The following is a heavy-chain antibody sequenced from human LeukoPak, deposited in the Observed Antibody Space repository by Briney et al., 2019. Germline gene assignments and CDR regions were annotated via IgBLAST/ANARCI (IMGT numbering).Heavy chain of an antibody. D-gene: IGHD1-26*01. CDR2: IYYSGST. CDR3: ARLGWELPYYYYYYMDV. V-gene: IGHV4-59*12. J-gene: IGHJ6*03. Sequence: SETLSLTCTVSGGSISSYYWSWIRQPPGKGLEWIGYIYYSGSTNYNPSLKSRVTISVDTSKNQFSLKLSSVTAADTAVYYCARLGWELPYYYYYYMDVWGKGTTVTVSS. CDR1: GGSISSYY.